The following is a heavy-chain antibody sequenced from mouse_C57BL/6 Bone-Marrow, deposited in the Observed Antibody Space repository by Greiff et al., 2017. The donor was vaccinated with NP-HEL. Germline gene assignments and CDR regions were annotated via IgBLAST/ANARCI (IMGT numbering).Heavy chain of an antibody. CDR3: TTGYGYDSYAN. CDR1: GFNIKDYD. Sequence: EVQLQQSGAELVRPGASVKLSCTASGFNIKDYDMHWVKQRPEQGLEWIGRIDPEDGDTEYAPKVQGKVTMTADTSSNTVYLQLSSLTSEDTAVYYCTTGYGYDSYANWGQGTLVSVSA. V-gene: IGHV14-1*01. J-gene: IGHJ3*01. D-gene: IGHD2-2*01. CDR2: IDPEDGDT.